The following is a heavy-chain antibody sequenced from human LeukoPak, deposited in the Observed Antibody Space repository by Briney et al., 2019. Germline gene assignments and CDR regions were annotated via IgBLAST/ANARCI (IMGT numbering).Heavy chain of an antibody. CDR2: VYPGDPDT. Sequence: ESLTISCKGSGYSFTSYWIGWVRQMPGKGLEWMGIVYPGDPDTRYRPSFQGQVPISADKSISTAYLQWTSLKASDTAMYYCARRCSSTSCYSTVTTRAFDIWGQGTMVTVSS. D-gene: IGHD2-2*01. J-gene: IGHJ3*02. CDR3: ARRCSSTSCYSTVTTRAFDI. V-gene: IGHV5-51*01. CDR1: GYSFTSYW.